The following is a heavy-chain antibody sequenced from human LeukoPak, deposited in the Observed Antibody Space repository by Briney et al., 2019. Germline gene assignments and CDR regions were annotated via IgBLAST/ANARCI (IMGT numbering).Heavy chain of an antibody. Sequence: GGSLRLSCAASGFTFSKYWLHWLRQAPGKGLVWVSRINPDDKSASYADSVKGRFTISRDNSKNTPYLQMNSLRAEDTAVYYCAKDQNYGDSYFDYWGQGTLVTVSS. V-gene: IGHV3-74*01. CDR1: GFTFSKYW. CDR2: INPDDKSA. D-gene: IGHD4-17*01. J-gene: IGHJ4*02. CDR3: AKDQNYGDSYFDY.